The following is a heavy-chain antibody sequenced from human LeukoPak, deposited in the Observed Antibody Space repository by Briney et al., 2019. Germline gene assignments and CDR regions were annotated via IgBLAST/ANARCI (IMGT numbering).Heavy chain of an antibody. V-gene: IGHV3-48*01. J-gene: IGHJ4*02. D-gene: IGHD2/OR15-2a*01. CDR3: ARGNSNFYFDY. CDR2: ISSDSSSI. Sequence: GGSLRLSCAASGFTFSSYSMNWVRQAPGKGLEWVSYISSDSSSIHYADSVKGRFTISRDNAKNSLYLQVNSLRVEDTAVYYCARGNSNFYFDYWGQGTLVTVS. CDR1: GFTFSSYS.